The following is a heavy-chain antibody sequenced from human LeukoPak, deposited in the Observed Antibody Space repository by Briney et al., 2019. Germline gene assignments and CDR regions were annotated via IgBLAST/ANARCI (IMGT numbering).Heavy chain of an antibody. V-gene: IGHV1-46*01. CDR1: GYSFTNYY. J-gene: IGHJ3*02. CDR2: INPSGGT. CDR3: AREGLSDYRASRSFDI. Sequence: ASVKVSCKASGYSFTNYYMHWVRHVPGQGPEWMGLINPSGGTKYAQKSQDRVTMTRDTSTSTIYMELSSLRSDDRAVYYCAREGLSDYRASRSFDIWGQGTMVTVSS. D-gene: IGHD4-11*01.